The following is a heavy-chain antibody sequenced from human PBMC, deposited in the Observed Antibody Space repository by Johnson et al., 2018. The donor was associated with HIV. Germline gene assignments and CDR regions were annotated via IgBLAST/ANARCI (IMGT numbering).Heavy chain of an antibody. D-gene: IGHD4-17*01. Sequence: QVTLVESGGGLVKPGGSLRLSCAASGFSFNDYYMSWIRQAPGKGLEWVSYISSSGSSIYYADSVKGRFTISRDNAKSSLYLQMNGLRAEDTAVYYCARASTTVTTGDDAFDIWGQGTMVTVSS. CDR2: ISSSGSSI. CDR3: ARASTTVTTGDDAFDI. J-gene: IGHJ3*02. CDR1: GFSFNDYY. V-gene: IGHV3-11*04.